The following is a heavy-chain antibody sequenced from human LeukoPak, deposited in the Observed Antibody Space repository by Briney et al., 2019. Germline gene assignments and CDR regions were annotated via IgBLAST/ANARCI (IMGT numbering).Heavy chain of an antibody. CDR3: AKVSRPAVAGTPDY. Sequence: TGESLRLSCAASGFTFSSYAMSWVRQAPGKGLEWVSAISGSGDNTYYADSVKGRFIISRDNSKNTLYLQMNSLRAEDTAVYYCAKVSRPAVAGTPDYWGQGTLVTVPS. V-gene: IGHV3-23*01. CDR1: GFTFSSYA. CDR2: ISGSGDNT. J-gene: IGHJ4*02. D-gene: IGHD6-19*01.